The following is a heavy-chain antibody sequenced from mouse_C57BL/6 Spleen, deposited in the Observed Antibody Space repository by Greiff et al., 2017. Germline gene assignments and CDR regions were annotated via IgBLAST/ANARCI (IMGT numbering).Heavy chain of an antibody. Sequence: QVQLQQSGPGLVQPSQSLSITCTVSGFSLTSYGVHWVRQSPGKGLEWLGVIWRGGSTDYNAAFMSRLSITKENSKSQVFFKMNSLQADDTAIYYCAKANRDPTGYFGYWGHGATLTVSS. CDR3: AKANRDPTGYFGY. D-gene: IGHD4-1*01. CDR2: IWRGGST. V-gene: IGHV2-5*01. J-gene: IGHJ2*01. CDR1: GFSLTSYG.